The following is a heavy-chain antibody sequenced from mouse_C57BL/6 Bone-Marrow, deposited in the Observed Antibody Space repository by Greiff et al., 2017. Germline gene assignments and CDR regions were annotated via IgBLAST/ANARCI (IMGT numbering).Heavy chain of an antibody. D-gene: IGHD2-3*01. Sequence: VQLKESGAELVRPGTSVKMSCKASGYTFTNYWIGWAKQRPGHGLEWIGDIYPGGGYTNYNEKFKGKATLTADKSSSTAYMQFSSLTSEDSAIYYCARLAGLLRYAMDYWGQGTSVTVSS. CDR1: GYTFTNYW. J-gene: IGHJ4*01. CDR2: IYPGGGYT. V-gene: IGHV1-63*01. CDR3: ARLAGLLRYAMDY.